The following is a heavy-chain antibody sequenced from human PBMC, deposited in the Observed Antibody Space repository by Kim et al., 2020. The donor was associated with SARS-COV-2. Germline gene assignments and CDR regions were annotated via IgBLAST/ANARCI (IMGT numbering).Heavy chain of an antibody. D-gene: IGHD2-21*02. J-gene: IGHJ3*02. CDR1: GFTFDDYG. V-gene: IGHV3-20*01. CDR2: INWNGGST. CDR3: ARDFDLVVVTSEAFDI. Sequence: GGSLRLSCAASGFTFDDYGMSWVRQAPGKGLEWVSGINWNGGSTGYADSVKGRFTISRDNAKNSLYLQMNSLRAEDTALYHCARDFDLVVVTSEAFDIWGQGTMVTVSS.